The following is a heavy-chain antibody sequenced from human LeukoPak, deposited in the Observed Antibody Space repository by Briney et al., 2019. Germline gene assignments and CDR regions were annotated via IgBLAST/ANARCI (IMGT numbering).Heavy chain of an antibody. CDR1: GFTFSDYY. CDR3: ANIAAREYYYYYYMDV. V-gene: IGHV3-11*04. Sequence: PGGSLRLSCAASGFTFSDYYMSWIRQAPGKGLEWVSYISSSGSTIYHADSVKGRFTISRDNAKNSLYLQMNSLRAEDTAVYYCANIAAREYYYYYYMDVWGKGTTVTVSS. D-gene: IGHD6-6*01. J-gene: IGHJ6*03. CDR2: ISSSGSTI.